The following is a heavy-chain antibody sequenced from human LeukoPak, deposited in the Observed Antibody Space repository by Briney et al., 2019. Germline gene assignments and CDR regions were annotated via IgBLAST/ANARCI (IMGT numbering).Heavy chain of an antibody. CDR3: AKDGEAVADEASYFDY. CDR1: GFTFSSYG. D-gene: IGHD6-19*01. Sequence: GGSLRLSCAACGFTFSSYGMHWVRQAPGKGLEWVAFIRYDGSNKYYADSVKGRFTISRDNSKNTLYLQMNSLRAEDTAVYYCAKDGEAVADEASYFDYWGQGTLVTVSS. CDR2: IRYDGSNK. V-gene: IGHV3-30*02. J-gene: IGHJ4*02.